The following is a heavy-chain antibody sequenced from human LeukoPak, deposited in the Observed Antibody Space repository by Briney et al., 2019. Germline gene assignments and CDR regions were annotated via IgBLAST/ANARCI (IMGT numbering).Heavy chain of an antibody. J-gene: IGHJ3*02. CDR2: IYSGGST. Sequence: PGGSLLLSCSASGFPFMSNYMSWVRQAPGKGLEWVSVIYSGGSTYYADAVKGRFTISRDNSKNTLYLQMNSLRAEDTAVYYCARDLSGSYSDAFDIWGQGTMVTVSS. D-gene: IGHD1-26*01. V-gene: IGHV3-53*01. CDR1: GFPFMSNY. CDR3: ARDLSGSYSDAFDI.